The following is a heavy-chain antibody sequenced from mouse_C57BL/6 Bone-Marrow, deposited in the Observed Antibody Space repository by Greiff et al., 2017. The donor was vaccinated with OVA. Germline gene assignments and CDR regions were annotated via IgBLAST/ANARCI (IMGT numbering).Heavy chain of an antibody. CDR1: GFSLTSYG. J-gene: IGHJ3*01. Sequence: LKQSGPGLVQPSQSLSITCTVSGFSLTSYGVHWVRQSPGKGLEWLGVIWSGGSTDYNAAFISRLSISKDNSKSQVFFKMNSLQADDTAIYYCARYYYGSSWFAYWGQGTLVTVSA. D-gene: IGHD1-1*01. CDR3: ARYYYGSSWFAY. CDR2: IWSGGST. V-gene: IGHV2-2*01.